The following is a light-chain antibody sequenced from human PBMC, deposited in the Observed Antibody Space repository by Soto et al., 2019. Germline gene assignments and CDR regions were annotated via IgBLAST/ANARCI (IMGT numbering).Light chain of an antibody. CDR1: QSVSIN. V-gene: IGKV3-15*01. J-gene: IGKJ4*01. CDR2: GAS. CDR3: QQSNDWPLRS. Sequence: EIVMTQSPATLSVSPGERATLSCRASQSVSINLAWYQQKPGQAPRLLIYGASTRAPDIPARFSGSGSGTDFTLTISSLQSEDFAVYYCQQSNDWPLRSFGGGTKVEIK.